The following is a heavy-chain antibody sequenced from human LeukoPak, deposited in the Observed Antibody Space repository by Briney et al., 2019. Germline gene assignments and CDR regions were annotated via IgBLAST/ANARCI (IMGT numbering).Heavy chain of an antibody. CDR1: GYTFTGYY. Sequence: ASVKVSCKASGYTFTGYYMHWVRQAPGQGPEWMGWINPNSGGTNYAQKFQGRVTMTRDTSISTAYMELSRLRSDDTAVYYCARDLASYLVDRHNAFDIWGQGTMVTVSS. CDR2: INPNSGGT. V-gene: IGHV1-2*02. J-gene: IGHJ3*02. D-gene: IGHD1-26*01. CDR3: ARDLASYLVDRHNAFDI.